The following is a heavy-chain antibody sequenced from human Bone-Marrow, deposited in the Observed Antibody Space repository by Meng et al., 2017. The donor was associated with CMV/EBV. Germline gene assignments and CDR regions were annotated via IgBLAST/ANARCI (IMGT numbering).Heavy chain of an antibody. CDR1: GFTFSSYA. CDR3: ASLYDFWRVGMDV. V-gene: IGHV3-30*04. D-gene: IGHD3-3*01. J-gene: IGHJ6*02. CDR2: ISYDGSNK. Sequence: LSLTCAASGFTFSSYAMHWVRQAPGKGLEWVAVISYDGSNKYYADSVKGRFTISRDNAKNSLYLQMNSLRAEDTAVYYCASLYDFWRVGMDVWGQGTTVTVSS.